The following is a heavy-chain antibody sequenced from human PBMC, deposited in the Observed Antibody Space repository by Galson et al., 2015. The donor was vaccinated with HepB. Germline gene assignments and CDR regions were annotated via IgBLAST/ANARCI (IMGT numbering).Heavy chain of an antibody. CDR1: GFTFSSYS. CDR2: ISSSSSYI. Sequence: SLRLSCAASGFTFSSYSMNWVRQAPGKGLEWVSSISSSSSYIYYADSVKGRFTISRDNAKNSLYLQMNSLRAEDTAVYYCARAGVIAAFDIWGQGTMVTVSS. V-gene: IGHV3-21*01. D-gene: IGHD2/OR15-2a*01. CDR3: ARAGVIAAFDI. J-gene: IGHJ3*02.